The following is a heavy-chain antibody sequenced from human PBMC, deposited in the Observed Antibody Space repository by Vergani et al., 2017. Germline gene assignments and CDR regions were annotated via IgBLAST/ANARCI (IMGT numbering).Heavy chain of an antibody. CDR2: IDVKGNS. CDR1: GGSLDIHSQT. CDR3: VRVLHASYILGAFDI. Sequence: QVHLQESGPGVVKPSQTLSLTCSFSGGSLDIHSQTWGWIRQPAGEGLEWIGLIDVKGNSNFSPSLESRVTMSADASRGRFSLNLRSVTTSDTAVYYCVRVLHASYILGAFDIWGQGIKVTVSS. J-gene: IGHJ3*02. V-gene: IGHV4-61*02. D-gene: IGHD2-21*01.